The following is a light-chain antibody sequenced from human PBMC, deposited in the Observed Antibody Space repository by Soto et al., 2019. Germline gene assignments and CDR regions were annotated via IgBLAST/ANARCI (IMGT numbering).Light chain of an antibody. CDR2: DAY. CDR3: QQRHMWPIT. CDR1: QRFRCL. J-gene: IGKJ5*01. Sequence: EVVLTQSPVTLSLSPGERATLSCRASQRFRCLLAWYVRKPGQAPRLIIYDAYNRATGIPPRFSGSGSGTDFTLTISMLEPEDSAVYCCQQRHMWPITFGQGTRLEIK. V-gene: IGKV3-11*01.